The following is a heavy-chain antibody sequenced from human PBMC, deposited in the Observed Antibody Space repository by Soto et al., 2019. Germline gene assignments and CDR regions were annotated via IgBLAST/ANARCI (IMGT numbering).Heavy chain of an antibody. J-gene: IGHJ5*02. V-gene: IGHV1-8*01. CDR1: GYTFTSYE. CDR3: AAGDYLTGFSYREIKWFDP. D-gene: IGHD3-9*01. Sequence: ASVKVSCKASGYTFTSYEINWVRQATGQGPEWMGWTSPKSGNTGYAPKFQGRVTMTRDTAISTAYMELSSLTSDDTAVYYCAAGDYLTGFSYREIKWFDPWGQGTLVTVSS. CDR2: TSPKSGNT.